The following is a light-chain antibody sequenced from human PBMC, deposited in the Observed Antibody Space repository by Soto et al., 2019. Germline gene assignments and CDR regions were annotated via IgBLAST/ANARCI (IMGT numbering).Light chain of an antibody. Sequence: QSVLTQPPSVSGAPGQRVPISCTGNNSNLGAGYDVHWYQQLPGAAPKLVIFGNRNRPSGVPELFSGSKSGTSASLAITGLQAEDEADYYCHAYDYSRTAFVFGGGTKLTVL. J-gene: IGLJ3*02. V-gene: IGLV1-40*01. CDR1: NSNLGAGYD. CDR2: GNR. CDR3: HAYDYSRTAFV.